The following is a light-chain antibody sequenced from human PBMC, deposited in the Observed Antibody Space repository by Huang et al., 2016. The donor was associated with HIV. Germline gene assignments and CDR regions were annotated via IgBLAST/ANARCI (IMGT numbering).Light chain of an antibody. V-gene: IGKV3-11*01. CDR3: QQRKYWPPIT. J-gene: IGKJ5*01. Sequence: ETVLTQSPATLSLSPGERATLSCQASQSVNSYLAWYQQKPGQTPRLLIYDASNRATGIPARFSGSGSGTDFTLTISSPEPEDFAVYYCQQRKYWPPITFGQGTRLEIK. CDR1: QSVNSY. CDR2: DAS.